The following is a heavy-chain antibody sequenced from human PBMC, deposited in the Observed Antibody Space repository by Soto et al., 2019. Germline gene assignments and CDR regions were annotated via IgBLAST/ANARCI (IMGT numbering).Heavy chain of an antibody. CDR3: GRYCTNTKCRGGYYLDL. V-gene: IGHV1-69*01. Sequence: QVLLVQSGAEMKQPGSSVSVSCKASGDSFTNYAFTWVRQAPGQGPEWLGGIILALGTPHYSQRFQGRLTITADESSRTVYMELGSLRLDDTAVYYCGRYCTNTKCRGGYYLDLWGQGTLITVS. CDR1: GDSFTNYA. J-gene: IGHJ5*02. CDR2: IILALGTP. D-gene: IGHD2-8*01.